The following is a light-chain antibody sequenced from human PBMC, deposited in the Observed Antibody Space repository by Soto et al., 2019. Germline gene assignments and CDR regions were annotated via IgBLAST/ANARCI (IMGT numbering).Light chain of an antibody. J-gene: IGLJ3*02. CDR1: SSDVGTYNS. CDR2: DVS. Sequence: QSVLTQPASVSGSPGQSITVSCTGSSSDVGTYNSVSWYQQHPGKAPKLIIYDVSNRPSGVSNRFSGSKSGNTASLTISGLQTEDEADHYCGSYTSSSSWVFGGGTQLTVL. CDR3: GSYTSSSSWV. V-gene: IGLV2-14*03.